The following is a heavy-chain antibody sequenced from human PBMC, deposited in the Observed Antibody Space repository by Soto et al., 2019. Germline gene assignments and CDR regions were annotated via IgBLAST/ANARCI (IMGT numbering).Heavy chain of an antibody. D-gene: IGHD3-10*01. CDR3: AEQRSPEGWFDP. J-gene: IGHJ5*02. V-gene: IGHV3-23*04. Sequence: EVQLVESGGGLVQPGGSLRLSCTASGFTFNTYGVTWVRQAPGKGLEWVSTVTVTGGSTYYADSVKGRFTISRDRSNYTVSLLLNSLRVEDTAIYYCAEQRSPEGWFDPWGQGTLVTVSS. CDR2: VTVTGGST. CDR1: GFTFNTYG.